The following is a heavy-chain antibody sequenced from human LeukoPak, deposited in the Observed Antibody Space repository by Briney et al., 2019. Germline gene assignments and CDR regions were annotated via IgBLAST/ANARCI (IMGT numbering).Heavy chain of an antibody. CDR2: INPSGGST. J-gene: IGHJ4*02. CDR1: GYTFTSYY. Sequence: ASVKVSCKASGYTFTSYYMHWVRQAPGQGLEWMGIINPSGGSTSYAQKFQGRVTMTRDTSTSTVYMELSSLRSEDTAVYYCAGARGQYSYGFPFDYWGQGTLVTVSS. V-gene: IGHV1-46*01. D-gene: IGHD5-18*01. CDR3: AGARGQYSYGFPFDY.